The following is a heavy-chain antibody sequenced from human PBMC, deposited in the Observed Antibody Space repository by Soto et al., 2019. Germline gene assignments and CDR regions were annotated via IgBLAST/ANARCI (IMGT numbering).Heavy chain of an antibody. CDR2: ISFDGRNQ. J-gene: IGHJ4*02. Sequence: GGSLRLSCAASGFSFSHSCMHWVRQFPGKGLEWVAVISFDGRNQYYADSVKGRFSISRDNSKNSLYLQMNSLRAEDTALYYCAKDLADYSGNSWMDYWGQGTLVTVSS. CDR3: AKDLADYSGNSWMDY. CDR1: GFSFSHSC. V-gene: IGHV3-30*18. D-gene: IGHD4-4*01.